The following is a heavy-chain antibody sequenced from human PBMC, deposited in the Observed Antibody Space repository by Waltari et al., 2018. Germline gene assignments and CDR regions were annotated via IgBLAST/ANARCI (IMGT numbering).Heavy chain of an antibody. J-gene: IGHJ4*02. D-gene: IGHD3-22*01. CDR2: ISWNSGSI. CDR3: AKDTGSSGYYYYFDL. V-gene: IGHV3-9*01. Sequence: EVQLVESGVGLVQPGRSLRLSCAASGFIFDDYAMHWVRQPPGKGLEWVSGISWNSGSIGYADSVKGRFTISRDNAKNFLYLQMNSLRAEDTALYYCAKDTGSSGYYYYFDLWGQGTLVTVSS. CDR1: GFIFDDYA.